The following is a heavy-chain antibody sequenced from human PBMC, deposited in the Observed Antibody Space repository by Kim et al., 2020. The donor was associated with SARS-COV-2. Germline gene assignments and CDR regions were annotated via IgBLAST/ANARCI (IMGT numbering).Heavy chain of an antibody. CDR3: AKDSSSSPEEDNWFDP. Sequence: GGSLRLSCAASGFTFGDYAMHWVRQAPGKGLEWVSGISWNSGSIGYADSVKGRFTISRDNAKNSLYLQMNSLRAEDTALYYCAKDSSSSPEEDNWFDPWGQGTLVTVSS. CDR1: GFTFGDYA. J-gene: IGHJ5*02. CDR2: ISWNSGSI. V-gene: IGHV3-9*01. D-gene: IGHD6-6*01.